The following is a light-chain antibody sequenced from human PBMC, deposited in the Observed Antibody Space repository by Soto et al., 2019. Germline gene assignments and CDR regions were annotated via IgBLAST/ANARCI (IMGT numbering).Light chain of an antibody. CDR3: QQYNSYWYT. CDR1: QSISTW. J-gene: IGKJ2*01. CDR2: DAS. V-gene: IGKV1-5*01. Sequence: DIQMTQSPSTPSASVGDRVIITCRASQSISTWLAWYQQKPGKAPNLLIYDASTLQSGVLLRFSGSGSGTAFTLTISSLQPDDFATYYCQQYNSYWYTFGQGTRLEIK.